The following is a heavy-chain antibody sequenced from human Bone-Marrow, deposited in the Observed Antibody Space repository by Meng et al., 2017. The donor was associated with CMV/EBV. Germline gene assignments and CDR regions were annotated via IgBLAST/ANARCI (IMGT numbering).Heavy chain of an antibody. CDR3: AKDYTNTWSNYFDS. D-gene: IGHD6-13*01. CDR1: GFTFSSYG. V-gene: IGHV3-30*02. J-gene: IGHJ4*02. CDR2: MRYGGDDI. Sequence: GESLKISCAASGFTFSSYGMHWVRQAPGKGLEWVAFMRYGGDDIYYRDSVRGRFTVSRDNSKNTLYLQMDSLRPGDTALYYCAKDYTNTWSNYFDSWGRGTLVTFSS.